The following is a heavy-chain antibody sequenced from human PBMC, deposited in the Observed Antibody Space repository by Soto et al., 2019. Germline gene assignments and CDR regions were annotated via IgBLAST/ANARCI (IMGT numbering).Heavy chain of an antibody. CDR2: MNPNTGNT. J-gene: IGHJ4*02. CDR3: ARAIGHLSRNDH. Sequence: QVQLVQSGAEVKKPGASVKVSCKASGYTFTGYDVNWVRQATGQGLEWMGWMNPNTGNTGYAQKFQGRVTMTMNTSISIAYMELSSLRYEDTAVYYCARAIGHLSRNDHWGQGTLVTVSS. CDR1: GYTFTGYD. V-gene: IGHV1-8*01. D-gene: IGHD3-16*01.